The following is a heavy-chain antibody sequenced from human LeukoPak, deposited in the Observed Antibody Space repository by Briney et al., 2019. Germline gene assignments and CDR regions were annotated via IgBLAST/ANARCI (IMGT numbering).Heavy chain of an antibody. CDR3: ARVGYYYDSKGPGGYYYYYYMDV. D-gene: IGHD3-22*01. J-gene: IGHJ6*03. CDR1: GGTFSSYA. Sequence: SVKVSCKASGGTFSSYAISWVRQAPGQGLEWMGGIIPIFGTANYAQKFQGRVTITTDESTSTAYMELSSLRSEDTAVYYCARVGYYYDSKGPGGYYYYYYMDVWGKGTTVTVSS. CDR2: IIPIFGTA. V-gene: IGHV1-69*05.